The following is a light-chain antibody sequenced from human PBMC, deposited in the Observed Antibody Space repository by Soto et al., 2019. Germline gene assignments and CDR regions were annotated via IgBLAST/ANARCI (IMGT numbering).Light chain of an antibody. CDR3: CSYGGRSTYV. V-gene: IGLV2-23*02. CDR2: EVS. Sequence: QSVLTQPASVSGSPGQSITISCTGTRSDVGSYNLVSWYQQHPGKAPKLMIYEVSKRPSGVSNRFSGSKSANTASLTISGLQADDEADYYCCSYGGRSTYVFGTGTKVTVL. J-gene: IGLJ1*01. CDR1: RSDVGSYNL.